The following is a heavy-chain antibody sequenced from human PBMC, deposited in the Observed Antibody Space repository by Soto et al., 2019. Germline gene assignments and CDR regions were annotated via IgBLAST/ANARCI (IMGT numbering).Heavy chain of an antibody. CDR2: MNPNSGNT. CDR3: VRGDYGDYSHWFDP. D-gene: IGHD4-17*01. V-gene: IGHV1-8*01. J-gene: IGHJ5*02. Sequence: QVQLVQSGAEVKKPGASVRVSCKASGYTFTKFDSNWVRQATGQGLELMGWMNPNSGNTGYAQKFQGRVTMTRNTSITTAYMELSTLRSENTAVYYCVRGDYGDYSHWFDPWGQGTLVTVSS. CDR1: GYTFTKFD.